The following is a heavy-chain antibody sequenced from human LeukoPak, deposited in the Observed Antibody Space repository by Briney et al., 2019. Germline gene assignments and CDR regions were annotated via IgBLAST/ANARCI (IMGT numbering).Heavy chain of an antibody. V-gene: IGHV3-23*01. CDR2: ISGSGGST. Sequence: GGSLRLSCAASGFTFSTYAMSWVRQAPGKGLEWVSAISGSGGSTYYADSVKGRFTISRDNSKNTLYLQMNSLRAENTAVYYCAHTDSSGYYDFDYWGQGTLVTVSS. J-gene: IGHJ4*02. CDR3: AHTDSSGYYDFDY. CDR1: GFTFSTYA. D-gene: IGHD3-22*01.